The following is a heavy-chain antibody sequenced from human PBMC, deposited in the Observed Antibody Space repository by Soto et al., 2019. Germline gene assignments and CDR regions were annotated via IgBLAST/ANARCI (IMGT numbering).Heavy chain of an antibody. CDR3: ARGIQYRYGMDV. Sequence: EVQLVESGGGLVQPGGSLRLSCAAAGFTFSDHWMHWVRQAPGKGLVWVSRINGDGTNTFYADSVKGRFSISRDNAKNTVYLHMYSLRGEDTGVYYCARGIQYRYGMDVWGQGTTVTVSS. J-gene: IGHJ6*02. CDR1: GFTFSDHW. CDR2: INGDGTNT. D-gene: IGHD4-4*01. V-gene: IGHV3-74*01.